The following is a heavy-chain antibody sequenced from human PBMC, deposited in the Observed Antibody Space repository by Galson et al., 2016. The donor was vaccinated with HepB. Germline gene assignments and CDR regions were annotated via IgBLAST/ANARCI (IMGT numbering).Heavy chain of an antibody. V-gene: IGHV4-39*01. Sequence: SETLSLTCSVSGGSISSSSHYWAWIRQPPGKGLEWIGSIYHSGSTYYNPSLKSRVNISVDTSKNQFSLKLKSVTAADTAVYYCASRHGEINWFGPWGQGTLVTVSS. CDR1: GGSISSSSHY. CDR2: IYHSGST. CDR3: ASRHGEINWFGP. D-gene: IGHD4-17*01. J-gene: IGHJ5*02.